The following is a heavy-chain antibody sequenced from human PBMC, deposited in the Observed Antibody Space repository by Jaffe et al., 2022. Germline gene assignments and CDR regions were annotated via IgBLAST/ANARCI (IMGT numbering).Heavy chain of an antibody. J-gene: IGHJ3*02. CDR2: IIPIFGTA. CDR1: GGTFSSYA. V-gene: IGHV1-69*01. Sequence: QVQLVQSGAEVKKPGSSVKVSCKASGGTFSSYAISWVRQAPGQGLEWMGGIIPIFGTANYAQKFQGRVTITADESTSTAYMELSSLRSEDTAVYYCASRSGRLGYCSSTSCYARPRGAFDIWGQGTMVTVSS. D-gene: IGHD2-2*01. CDR3: ASRSGRLGYCSSTSCYARPRGAFDI.